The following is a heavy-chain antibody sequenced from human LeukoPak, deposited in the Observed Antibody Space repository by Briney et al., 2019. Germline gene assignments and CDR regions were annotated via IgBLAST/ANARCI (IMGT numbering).Heavy chain of an antibody. V-gene: IGHV3-23*01. Sequence: GGFLRLPCVGSGFMFSRFGLIWVRQAPGKGLEWVSGIHGNGETTYYGDSVKGRFTISRDNSKSTLYLQMNSLRVEDTAEYFCGRDPNGDYVGAFEFWGQGTKVAVSS. CDR2: IHGNGETT. CDR1: GFMFSRFG. CDR3: GRDPNGDYVGAFEF. D-gene: IGHD3-16*01. J-gene: IGHJ3*01.